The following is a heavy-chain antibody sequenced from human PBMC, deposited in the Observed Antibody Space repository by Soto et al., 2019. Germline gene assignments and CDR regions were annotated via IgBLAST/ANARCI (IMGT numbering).Heavy chain of an antibody. V-gene: IGHV3-21*01. D-gene: IGHD3-9*01. CDR1: GFTFRSYT. CDR2: IRGFSPYT. J-gene: IGHJ5*02. Sequence: GGSLRLSCVASGFTFRSYTMNWVRQAPGKGLEWVSAIRGFSPYTFYADSVKGRFTISRDNAKNSLYLQMNSLRAEDTAMCYCARDTAYVLRYPSGGPWGQGTLVTVSS. CDR3: ARDTAYVLRYPSGGP.